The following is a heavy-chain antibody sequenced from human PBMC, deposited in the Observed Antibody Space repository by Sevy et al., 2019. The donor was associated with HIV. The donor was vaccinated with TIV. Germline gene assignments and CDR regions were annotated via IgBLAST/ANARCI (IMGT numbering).Heavy chain of an antibody. Sequence: SETLSLTCTVSGGSISSYYWSWIRQPPGKGLEWIGYIYYSGSTNYNPSLKSRVTISVDTSKNQFSLKLSSVTAADTAVYYCARGSGTGYSYGYGYGDNWFDPWGQGTLVTVSS. CDR1: GGSISSYY. V-gene: IGHV4-59*01. CDR2: IYYSGST. CDR3: ARGSGTGYSYGYGYGDNWFDP. D-gene: IGHD5-18*01. J-gene: IGHJ5*02.